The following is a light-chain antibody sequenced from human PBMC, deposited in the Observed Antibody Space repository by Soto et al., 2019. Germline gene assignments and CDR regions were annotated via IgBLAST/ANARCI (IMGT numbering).Light chain of an antibody. CDR1: QDISNS. CDR3: KQYDNVPLT. J-gene: IGKJ4*01. V-gene: IGKV1-33*01. CDR2: DAS. Sequence: DIQMTQSPSSLSASVGDRVTITCQAGQDISNSLNWYQHKPGKAPKLLIYDASSLETGVPSRFGESGSGTDFTFTISSLQPEDIATYYCKQYDNVPLTFGGGTKVEI.